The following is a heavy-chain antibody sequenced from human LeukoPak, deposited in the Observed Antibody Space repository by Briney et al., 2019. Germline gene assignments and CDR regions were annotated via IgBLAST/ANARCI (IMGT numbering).Heavy chain of an antibody. J-gene: IGHJ4*02. CDR1: GFAISDYS. CDR3: ARNFYCGGDCAISYFVY. V-gene: IGHV3-48*01. D-gene: IGHD2-21*02. CDR2: INSSSNKV. Sequence: GGSLRLSCAASGFAISDYSMNWVRQVPGKGLEWVSYINSSSNKVYYADSVKGRFTISRDNAKNSLFLQMNSLRADDTAVYYCARNFYCGGDCAISYFVYWGQGTLVTVSS.